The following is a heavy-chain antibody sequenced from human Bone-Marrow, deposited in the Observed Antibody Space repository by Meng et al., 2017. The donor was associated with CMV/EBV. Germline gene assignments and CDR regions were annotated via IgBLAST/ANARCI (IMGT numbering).Heavy chain of an antibody. J-gene: IGHJ6*02. CDR2: INSDGSST. CDR1: GFTFSSYW. CDR3: RSGPNWYYGMDV. D-gene: IGHD3-3*01. V-gene: IGHV3-74*01. Sequence: GSLRLACAASGFTFSSYWTHWVRQASVKGLVWVSRINSDGSSTSYADYVKGRFTISRDNAKNTLYLQMNSLRAEDTAVYYCRSGPNWYYGMDVWGQGTTVTVSS.